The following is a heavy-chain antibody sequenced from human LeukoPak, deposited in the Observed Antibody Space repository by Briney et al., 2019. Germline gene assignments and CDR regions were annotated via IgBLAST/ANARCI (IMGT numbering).Heavy chain of an antibody. V-gene: IGHV6-1*01. CDR1: XDSVSSNSAA. CDR2: TYYRSKWYN. CDR3: ARDTWNCFDY. Sequence: LSLTCAXXXDSVSSNSAAWNWIRQSPSRGLEWLGRTYYRSKWYNDYAVSVKSRITINPDTSKNQFSLQLNSVTPEDTAVYYCARDTWNCFDYWGQGTLVTVSS. J-gene: IGHJ4*02. D-gene: IGHD1-1*01.